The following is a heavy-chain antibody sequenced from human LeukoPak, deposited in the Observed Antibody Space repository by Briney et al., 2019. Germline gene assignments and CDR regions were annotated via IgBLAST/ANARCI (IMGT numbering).Heavy chain of an antibody. J-gene: IGHJ4*02. CDR3: ARHRVPAAATSFDY. Sequence: SETLSLTCTVSGGSISSYYGAWIRQPPGKGLEWIGYISYSGSTNYSPSLKSRVTISVDTSKNQFSLKLTSVTAADTAVYFCARHRVPAAATSFDYWGQGTLVTVSS. CDR2: ISYSGST. V-gene: IGHV4-59*08. CDR1: GGSISSYY. D-gene: IGHD6-13*01.